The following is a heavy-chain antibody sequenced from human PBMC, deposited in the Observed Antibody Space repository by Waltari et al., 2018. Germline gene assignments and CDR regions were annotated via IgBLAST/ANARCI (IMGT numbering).Heavy chain of an antibody. V-gene: IGHV4-38-2*02. CDR2: IYHSGST. CDR1: GYSISSGYY. CDR3: ARDHGDGAFDI. D-gene: IGHD4-17*01. J-gene: IGHJ3*02. Sequence: GPGLVKPSETLSLTCAVSGYSISSGYYWGWIRQPPGKGLEWIGSIYHSGSTYYNPSLKSRVTISVDTSKNQFSLKLSSVTAADTAVYYCARDHGDGAFDIWGQGTMVTVSS.